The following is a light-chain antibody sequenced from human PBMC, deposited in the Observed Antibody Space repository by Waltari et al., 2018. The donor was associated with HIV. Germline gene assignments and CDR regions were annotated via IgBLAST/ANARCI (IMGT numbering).Light chain of an antibody. CDR1: QSISNY. V-gene: IGKV1-39*01. Sequence: DIQMTQSPSSLSASVGDRVTITCRASQSISNYLNWYQQKPGKAPNLLIYAAVNLQSGVPSRFSGSGSGTDFTLTISSLQPEDFATDSCQQSYSTPWTFGQGTKVEIK. J-gene: IGKJ1*01. CDR3: QQSYSTPWT. CDR2: AAV.